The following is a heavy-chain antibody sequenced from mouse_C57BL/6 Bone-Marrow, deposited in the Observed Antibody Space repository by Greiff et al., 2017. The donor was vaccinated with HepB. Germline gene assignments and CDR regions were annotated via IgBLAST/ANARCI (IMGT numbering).Heavy chain of an antibody. J-gene: IGHJ4*01. D-gene: IGHD2-5*01. CDR2: IRLKSDNYAT. CDR3: SGYSNYYAMDY. Sequence: EVKLVESGGGLVQPGGSMKLSCVASGFTFSNYWMNWVRQSPEKGLEWVAQIRLKSDNYATHYAESVKGRFTISRDDSKSSVYLQMNNLRAEDTGIYYCSGYSNYYAMDYWGQGTSVTVSS. V-gene: IGHV6-3*01. CDR1: GFTFSNYW.